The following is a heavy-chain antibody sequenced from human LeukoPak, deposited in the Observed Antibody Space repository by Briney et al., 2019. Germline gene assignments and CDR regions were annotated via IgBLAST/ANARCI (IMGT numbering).Heavy chain of an antibody. CDR3: AKDLEQWLVRSLFDY. CDR2: IRYDGSNK. D-gene: IGHD6-19*01. CDR1: GFTFSSYG. Sequence: GGSLRLSCAASGFTFSSYGMHWVRQAPGKGLEWVAFIRYDGSNKYYADSVKGRFTISRDNSKNTLYLQMSSLRAEDTAVYYCAKDLEQWLVRSLFDYWGQGTLVTVSS. J-gene: IGHJ4*02. V-gene: IGHV3-30*02.